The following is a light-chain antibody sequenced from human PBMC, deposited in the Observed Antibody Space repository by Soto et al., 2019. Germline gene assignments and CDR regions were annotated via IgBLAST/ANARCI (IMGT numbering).Light chain of an antibody. CDR1: SSDIGAYIY. Sequence: QSALTQPPSASGSPGQSVTISCTGTSSDIGAYIYVSWYQQHPGKAPKLMISEVSRRPSGVPERFSGSKSGNTASLTVSGLQAYDEAHYYCSSYAGSNTFVFGTGTKLTVL. CDR3: SSYAGSNTFV. CDR2: EVS. J-gene: IGLJ1*01. V-gene: IGLV2-8*01.